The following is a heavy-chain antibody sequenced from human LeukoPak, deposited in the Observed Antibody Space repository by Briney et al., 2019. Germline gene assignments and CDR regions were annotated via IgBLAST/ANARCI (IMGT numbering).Heavy chain of an antibody. CDR2: INHSGST. CDR1: GGSFSGYY. Sequence: KPSETLSLTCAVYGGSFSGYYWSWIRQPPGKGLEWIGEINHSGSTNYNPSLKSRVTISVDTSKNEFSLKLSSVTAADTAVYYCASTERCSTTCPLDYWGQGTLVAVSS. J-gene: IGHJ4*02. V-gene: IGHV4-34*01. CDR3: ASTERCSTTCPLDY. D-gene: IGHD2-2*01.